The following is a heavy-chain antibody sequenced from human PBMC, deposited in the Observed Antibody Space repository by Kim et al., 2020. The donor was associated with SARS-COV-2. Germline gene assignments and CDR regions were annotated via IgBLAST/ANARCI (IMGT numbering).Heavy chain of an antibody. CDR2: ISDTFSGNT. Sequence: GGSLRLSCTASGFTFANYAMAWVRQAPGKGLEWVSAISDTFSGNTYYVDSVKGRFTISRDNSKSTLYLEMNSLRAEDTAIYYCAKRGQTNYQQLFRCDY. J-gene: IGHJ4*01. CDR3: AKRGQTNYQQLFRCDY. CDR1: GFTFANYA. D-gene: IGHD2-2*01. V-gene: IGHV3-23*01.